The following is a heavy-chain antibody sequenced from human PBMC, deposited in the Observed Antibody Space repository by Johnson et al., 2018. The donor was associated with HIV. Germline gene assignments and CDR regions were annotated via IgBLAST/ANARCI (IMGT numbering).Heavy chain of an antibody. J-gene: IGHJ3*02. CDR1: GFNFVDYG. D-gene: IGHD6-6*01. CDR2: IWYDGSNK. Sequence: QVQLVESGGGVVRPGGSLRLSCAASGFNFVDYGMTWVRQGPGKGLEWVAVIWYDGSNKYYADSVKGRFTISRDNYKNTLYLQMNSLRAEDTAVYYCASCEYSSPRRAFDIWGQGPMVTVSS. CDR3: ASCEYSSPRRAFDI. V-gene: IGHV3-33*08.